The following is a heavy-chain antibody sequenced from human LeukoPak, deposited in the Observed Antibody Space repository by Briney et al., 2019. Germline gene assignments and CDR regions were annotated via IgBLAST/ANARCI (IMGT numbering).Heavy chain of an antibody. CDR2: ISSEGSMK. CDR1: GFTFSRYV. Sequence: PGGSLRLSRAASGFTFSRYVMHWVRQAPGKGLEWVSVISSEGSMKDYADSVKGRFTVSGDNSRNTLYLQMSSLRADDTGLYYCARGNVIMAATIEDYWGQGTLVTVSS. J-gene: IGHJ4*02. CDR3: ARGNVIMAATIEDY. D-gene: IGHD5-12*01. V-gene: IGHV3-30-3*01.